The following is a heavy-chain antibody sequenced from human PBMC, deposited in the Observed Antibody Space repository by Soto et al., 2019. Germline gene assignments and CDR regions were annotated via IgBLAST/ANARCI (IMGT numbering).Heavy chain of an antibody. CDR2: IYYSGST. V-gene: IGHV4-31*03. CDR1: GGSISSGCYY. Sequence: QVQLQESGPGLVKPSQTLSLTCTVSGGSISSGCYYWSWIRQHPGKGLEWIGYIYYSGSTYYNPSLKSRVTISVDTSKNQFSLKLSSVTAADTAVYYCARERNYDSSGYSYYYGMDVWGQGTTVTVSS. J-gene: IGHJ6*02. CDR3: ARERNYDSSGYSYYYGMDV. D-gene: IGHD3-22*01.